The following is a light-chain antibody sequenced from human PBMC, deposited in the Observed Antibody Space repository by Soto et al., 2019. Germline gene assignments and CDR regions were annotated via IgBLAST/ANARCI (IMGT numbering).Light chain of an antibody. CDR2: EGS. Sequence: QSALTQPASVSGSPGQSITISCTGTSSDVGSYNLVSWYQQHPGKAPKLMIYEGSKRPSGVSNRFSGSKSGNTASLTISGLQAEDEADYYCCSYAGSSPVFGRGTKLTVL. CDR1: SSDVGSYNL. J-gene: IGLJ2*01. V-gene: IGLV2-23*01. CDR3: CSYAGSSPV.